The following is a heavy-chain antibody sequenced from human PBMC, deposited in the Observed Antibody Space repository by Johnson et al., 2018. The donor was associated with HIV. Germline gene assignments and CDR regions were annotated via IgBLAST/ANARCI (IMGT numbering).Heavy chain of an antibody. CDR3: ARVISDYEWAFDI. V-gene: IGHV3-66*01. CDR1: GFTVSSNY. CDR2: IYSGGST. D-gene: IGHD4-17*01. J-gene: IGHJ3*02. Sequence: VQLVESGGGLVQPGGSLRLSCAASGFTVSSNYMSWVRQAPGKGLEWVSVIYSGGSTSYADSVKGRFTISRDNSKNTLYLQMNSLRAEDTAVYYCARVISDYEWAFDIWGQGTMVTVSS.